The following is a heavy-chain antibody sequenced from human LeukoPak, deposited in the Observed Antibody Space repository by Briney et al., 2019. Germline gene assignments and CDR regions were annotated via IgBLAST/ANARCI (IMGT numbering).Heavy chain of an antibody. D-gene: IGHD4-17*01. CDR1: GGTFSSYT. J-gene: IGHJ4*02. V-gene: IGHV1-69*04. CDR2: IIPILGIA. CDR3: AREARDYGGFDY. Sequence: SVKVSCKASGGTFSSYTISWVRQAHGQGLGWMRRIIPILGIANYVQKFQGRVTITADKSTSTAYMELSSLRSEDTAVYYCAREARDYGGFDYWGQGTLVTVSS.